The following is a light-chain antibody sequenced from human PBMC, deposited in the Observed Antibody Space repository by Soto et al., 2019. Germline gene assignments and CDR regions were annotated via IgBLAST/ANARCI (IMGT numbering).Light chain of an antibody. CDR2: YDD. V-gene: IGLV1-36*01. J-gene: IGLJ3*02. CDR3: SAWDDSLNGRV. CDR1: SSNVGNNA. Sequence: QYVLTQPPSVSDAPTQRVTISCSGSSSNVGNNAVSWYQQLPGKSPKLLIYYDDLKPSGVSDRFSGSKSGTSASLAIAGLQSEDEADYYCSAWDDSLNGRVFGGGTQLTVL.